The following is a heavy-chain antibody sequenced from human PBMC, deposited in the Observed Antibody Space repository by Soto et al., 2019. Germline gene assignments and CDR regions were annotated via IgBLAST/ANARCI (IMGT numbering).Heavy chain of an antibody. CDR2: IYSGGST. CDR3: ARHYGDYRGNFDY. J-gene: IGHJ4*02. D-gene: IGHD4-17*01. V-gene: IGHV3-53*04. CDR1: GFTVSSNY. Sequence: EVQLVESGGGLVQPGGSLRLSCAASGFTVSSNYMSWVRQAPGKGLEWVSVIYSGGSTHYADSVKGRFTISRHNSKNTLYLQMNSLRAEDTAVYYCARHYGDYRGNFDYWGQGTLVTVSS.